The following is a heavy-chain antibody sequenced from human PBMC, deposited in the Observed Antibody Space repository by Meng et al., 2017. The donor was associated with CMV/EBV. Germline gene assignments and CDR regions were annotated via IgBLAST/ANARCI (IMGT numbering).Heavy chain of an antibody. J-gene: IGHJ4*02. CDR2: INHSGST. Sequence: QGQHQQWGGGLLKPSETLSLTGAFYGGSFSGYYWSWIRQPPGKGLEWIGEINHSGSTNYNPSLKSRVTISVDTSKNQFSLKLSSVTAADTAVYYCARDRGDYLYYFDYWGQGTLVTVSS. CDR3: ARDRGDYLYYFDY. D-gene: IGHD4-17*01. CDR1: GGSFSGYY. V-gene: IGHV4-34*01.